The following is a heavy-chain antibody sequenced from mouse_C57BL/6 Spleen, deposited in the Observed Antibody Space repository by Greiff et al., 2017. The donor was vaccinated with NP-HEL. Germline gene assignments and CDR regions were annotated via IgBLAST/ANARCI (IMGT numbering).Heavy chain of an antibody. CDR1: GYTFTSYW. J-gene: IGHJ4*01. Sequence: QVQLQQPGAELVKPGASVKLSCKASGYTFTSYWMQWVKQRPGQGLEWIGEIDPSDSYTNYNQKFKGKATLTVDTSSSTAYMQLSSLTSEDSAVYYCGRGDSNHGGYAMDYWGQRTSVTVSS. V-gene: IGHV1-50*01. CDR2: IDPSDSYT. CDR3: GRGDSNHGGYAMDY. D-gene: IGHD2-5*01.